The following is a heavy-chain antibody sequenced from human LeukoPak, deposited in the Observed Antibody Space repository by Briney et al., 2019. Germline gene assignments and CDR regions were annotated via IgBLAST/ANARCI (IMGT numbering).Heavy chain of an antibody. CDR3: ATGYCSSTSCYTPLDY. D-gene: IGHD2-2*02. Sequence: SETLSLTCAVYGGSFSGYYWSWIRQPPGKGLEWIGEINHSGSTNYNPSLKSRVTISVDTSKNQLSLKLSSVTAADTAVYYCATGYCSSTSCYTPLDYWGQGTLVTVSS. V-gene: IGHV4-34*01. CDR2: INHSGST. J-gene: IGHJ4*02. CDR1: GGSFSGYY.